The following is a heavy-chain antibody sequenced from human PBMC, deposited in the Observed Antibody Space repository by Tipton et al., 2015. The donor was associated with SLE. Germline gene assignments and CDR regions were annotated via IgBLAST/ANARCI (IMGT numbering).Heavy chain of an antibody. V-gene: IGHV4-38-2*02. CDR2: IYHSGNT. CDR3: ARDRESLWYETVGDAFEH. J-gene: IGHJ3*01. D-gene: IGHD6-13*01. Sequence: LRLSCAVSGSSITNGYYWGWIRQPPGKGLEWIGSIYHSGNTYYNPSLKNRVTISTDTSKNQFSLKLTSVTAADSAVYFCARDRESLWYETVGDAFEHWGQGKMVTVSS. CDR1: GSSITNGYY.